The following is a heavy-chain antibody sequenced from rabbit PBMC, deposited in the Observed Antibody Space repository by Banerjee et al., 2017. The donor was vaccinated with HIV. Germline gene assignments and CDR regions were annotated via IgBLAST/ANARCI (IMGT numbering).Heavy chain of an antibody. J-gene: IGHJ4*01. Sequence: QSLEESGGDLVKPGASLTLTCTASGFSFSSSYDMCWVRQAPGKGLEWIACITTGSGRTYYASWAKGRFTISKTSSTTVTLQMTSLTVADTATYFCAREDAGRADYSYAFNLWGQGTLVTVS. CDR2: ITTGSGRT. CDR3: AREDAGRADYSYAFNL. V-gene: IGHV1S40*01. D-gene: IGHD4-2*01. CDR1: GFSFSSSYD.